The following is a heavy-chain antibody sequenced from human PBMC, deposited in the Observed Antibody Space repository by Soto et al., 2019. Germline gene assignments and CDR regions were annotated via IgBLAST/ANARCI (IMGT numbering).Heavy chain of an antibody. J-gene: IGHJ6*03. CDR2: IYYSGST. CDR3: ARRYYDSWSGIHYHYVDV. CDR1: GGSISSYY. Sequence: SETLSLTCTVSGGSISSYYWSWIRQPPGKGLEWIGYIYYSGSTNYSPSHRSRVTMSVDASKNQLSLKLSSVTAADTAVYYCARRYYDSWSGIHYHYVDVWGKGTTVTVSS. D-gene: IGHD3-3*01. V-gene: IGHV4-59*01.